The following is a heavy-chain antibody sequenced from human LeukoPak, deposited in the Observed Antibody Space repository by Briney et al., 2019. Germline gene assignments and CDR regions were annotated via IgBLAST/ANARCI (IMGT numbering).Heavy chain of an antibody. CDR1: GDSVSSNSAA. CDR2: TYYRSKWYN. Sequence: SQTLSLTCATSGDSVSSNSAAWNWIRQSPSRGLEWLGRTYYRSKWYNDYAVSVKSRITINPDTSKNQFSLQLNSVTPEDTAVYYCARDQTLRSIAVAFFDPWGQGTLVTVSS. D-gene: IGHD6-19*01. CDR3: ARDQTLRSIAVAFFDP. J-gene: IGHJ5*02. V-gene: IGHV6-1*01.